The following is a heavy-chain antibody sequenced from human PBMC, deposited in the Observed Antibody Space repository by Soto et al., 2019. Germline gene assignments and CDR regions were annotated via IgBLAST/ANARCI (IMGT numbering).Heavy chain of an antibody. V-gene: IGHV1-46*01. CDR2: ISPSGDSA. D-gene: IGHD5-12*01. J-gene: IGHJ4*02. CDR3: ARGGDGYPYGHFDY. CDR1: GSTLIRYY. Sequence: GASVKISWKASGSTLIRYYMHWVRQAPGQGLEWMGIISPSGDSARYAQRFQGRVTMSRDTSTSTLYMELSSLRYEDTDVYYCARGGDGYPYGHFDYWGQGTLVTGSS.